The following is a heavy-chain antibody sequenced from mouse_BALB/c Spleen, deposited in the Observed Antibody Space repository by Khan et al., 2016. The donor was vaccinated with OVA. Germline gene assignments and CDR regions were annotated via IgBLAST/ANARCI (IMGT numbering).Heavy chain of an antibody. Sequence: QVQLKESGPGLVAPSQSLSITCTVSGFSLTGYGVNWVRQPPGKGLEWLGMIWGDGSTDYNSALKSRLSISKDNSKSQVFLKMNSLQTDDTARYYCAINYYGSSFYFDYWGQGTTLTVSS. D-gene: IGHD1-1*01. CDR2: IWGDGST. CDR3: AINYYGSSFYFDY. J-gene: IGHJ2*01. V-gene: IGHV2-6-7*01. CDR1: GFSLTGYG.